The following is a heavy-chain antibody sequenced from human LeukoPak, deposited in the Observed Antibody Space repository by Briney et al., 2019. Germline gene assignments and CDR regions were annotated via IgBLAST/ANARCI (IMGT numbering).Heavy chain of an antibody. V-gene: IGHV4-4*07. CDR3: AREGTKAGKEPSYNWFDP. CDR2: GST. D-gene: IGHD1-14*01. Sequence: GSTNYNPSLKSRVTMSVDTSKNQFSLKLSSVTAADTAVYYCAREGTKAGKEPSYNWFDPWGQGTLVTVSS. J-gene: IGHJ5*02.